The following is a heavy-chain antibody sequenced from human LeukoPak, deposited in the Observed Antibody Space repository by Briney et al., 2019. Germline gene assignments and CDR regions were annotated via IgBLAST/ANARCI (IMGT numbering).Heavy chain of an antibody. CDR2: INHSGST. J-gene: IGHJ4*02. D-gene: IGHD6-19*01. Sequence: SETLSLTCTVSGGSISSSSYYWGWIRQPPGKGLEWIGEINHSGSTNYNPSLKSRVTISVGTSKNQFSLKLSSVTAADTAVYYCAREASHQWLPSYYFDYWGQGTLVTVSS. CDR1: GGSISSSSYY. CDR3: AREASHQWLPSYYFDY. V-gene: IGHV4-39*07.